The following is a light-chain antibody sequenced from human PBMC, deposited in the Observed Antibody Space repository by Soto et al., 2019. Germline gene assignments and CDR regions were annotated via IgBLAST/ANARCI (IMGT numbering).Light chain of an antibody. Sequence: DIQMTQSPSTLSASVGDRVTITCRASQSIDNWVAWYQQKPGKVPKLLIFDASTLESGVPSRFSGSGSGTEFTLTISSLQPDDFATYYCQQYNGYLTWTFGQGTKVEIK. CDR3: QQYNGYLTWT. CDR1: QSIDNW. J-gene: IGKJ1*01. V-gene: IGKV1-5*01. CDR2: DAS.